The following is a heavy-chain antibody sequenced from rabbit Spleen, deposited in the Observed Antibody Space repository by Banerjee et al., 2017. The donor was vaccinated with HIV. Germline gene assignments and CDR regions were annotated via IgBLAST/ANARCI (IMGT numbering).Heavy chain of an antibody. CDR2: IAGSSSGFT. J-gene: IGHJ6*01. Sequence: QEQLVESGGGLVKPGGTLTLTCTASGFDVSSYGVTWVRQAPGKGLEWISCIAGSSSGFTYSASWAKGRFTISKTSSTTVTLQMTSLTAADTATYFCARDTGSSFSSYGMDLWGPGTLVTVS. V-gene: IGHV1S45*01. D-gene: IGHD8-1*01. CDR3: ARDTGSSFSSYGMDL. CDR1: GFDVSSYG.